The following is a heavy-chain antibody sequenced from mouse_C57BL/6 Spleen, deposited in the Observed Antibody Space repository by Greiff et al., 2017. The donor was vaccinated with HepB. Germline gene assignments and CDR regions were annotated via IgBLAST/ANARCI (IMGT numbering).Heavy chain of an antibody. CDR1: GFTFSDYY. CDR2: INYDGSST. D-gene: IGHD4-1*01. J-gene: IGHJ3*01. Sequence: EVKLVESEGGLVQPGRSMKLSCTASGFTFSDYYMAWVRQVPEKGLEWVANINYDGSSTYYLDSLKSRFIISRDNAKNILYLQMSSLKSEDTATYYCARDDDWDRLAYWGQGTLVTVSA. CDR3: ARDDDWDRLAY. V-gene: IGHV5-16*01.